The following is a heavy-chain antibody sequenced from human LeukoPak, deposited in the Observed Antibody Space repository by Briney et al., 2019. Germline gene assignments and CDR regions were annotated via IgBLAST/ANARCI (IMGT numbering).Heavy chain of an antibody. CDR3: AKNLILTGYSRLDY. D-gene: IGHD3-9*01. CDR1: GFTFSSYE. J-gene: IGHJ4*02. V-gene: IGHV3-66*01. CDR2: IYSGGSA. Sequence: PGGSLRLSCAASGFTFSSYEMNWVRQAPGKGLEGVSVIYSGGSADYADSVKGRFTISRHNSNNTLYLQMNSLRAGDTAVYYCAKNLILTGYSRLDYWGQGTLVTVSS.